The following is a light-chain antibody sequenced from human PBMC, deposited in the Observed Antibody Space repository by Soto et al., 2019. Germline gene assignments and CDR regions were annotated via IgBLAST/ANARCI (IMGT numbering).Light chain of an antibody. CDR2: DDD. CDR1: SSNIGGNS. CDR3: QSYESSSLSGYV. J-gene: IGLJ1*01. Sequence: SVLTQPPSVSAAPGQKVTISCSGSSSNIGGNSVSWYQQLPGTAPKLLIYDDDKRPSGIPDRFSGSKSGTSATLGITGFQTGDEADYYCQSYESSSLSGYVFGSGTKVTVL. V-gene: IGLV1-51*01.